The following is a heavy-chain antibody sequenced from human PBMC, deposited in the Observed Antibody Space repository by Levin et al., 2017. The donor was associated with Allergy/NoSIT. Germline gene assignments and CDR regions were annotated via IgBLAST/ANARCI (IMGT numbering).Heavy chain of an antibody. CDR2: IDHSGNS. CDR1: DRSFIGYY. D-gene: IGHD2/OR15-2a*01. Sequence: RSQTLSLTCAVYDRSFIGYYWTWVRQPPGKGLEWIGEIDHSGNSNFNPSLKTRVTISVDTPKKQFSLNLTSVTAADTAVYYCARLQTRGIIRNTYYYDGLDVWGQGTTVTVSS. CDR3: ARLQTRGIIRNTYYYDGLDV. J-gene: IGHJ6*02. V-gene: IGHV4-34*01.